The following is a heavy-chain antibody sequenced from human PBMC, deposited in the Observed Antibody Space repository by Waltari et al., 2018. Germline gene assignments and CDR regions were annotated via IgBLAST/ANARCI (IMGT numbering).Heavy chain of an antibody. CDR3: ARSGSYYPFDY. V-gene: IGHV3-72*01. CDR1: GFTFSDHY. J-gene: IGHJ4*02. Sequence: EVQLVESGGGLVQPGGSLRLSCAPSGFTFSDHYMDWVRQAPGKGLEWVGRIRNKANSYTTEYAASVKGRFTISRDDLENSLYLQMNSLKTEDMAVYYCARSGSYYPFDYWGQGALVTVSS. CDR2: IRNKANSYTT. D-gene: IGHD1-26*01.